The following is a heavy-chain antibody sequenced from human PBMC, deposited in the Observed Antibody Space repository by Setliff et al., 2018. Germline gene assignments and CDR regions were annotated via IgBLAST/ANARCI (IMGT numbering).Heavy chain of an antibody. CDR1: GGMSGTYS. CDR2: IIPIFGTP. J-gene: IGHJ4*03. V-gene: IGHV1-69*06. D-gene: IGHD2-15*01. Sequence: SVKVSCKASGGMSGTYSISWVRQAPGQGLEWIGAIIPIFGTPNYAQNFQDRVTITADISTTTVFMEMSSLRSDDTAVYYCARDGAYCSGGSCYSFDYWVPETLLVTVSS. CDR3: ARDGAYCSGGSCYSFDY.